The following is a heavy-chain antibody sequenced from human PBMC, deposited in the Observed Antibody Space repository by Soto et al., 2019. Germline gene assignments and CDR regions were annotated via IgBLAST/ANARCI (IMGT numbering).Heavy chain of an antibody. CDR2: ISGTGRST. V-gene: IGHV3-23*01. CDR3: AKDPSGYTDGYYYYYYMDV. J-gene: IGHJ6*03. CDR1: GFSFSSYA. Sequence: PGGSLRRSCAASGFSFSSYAMSWVRQAPGKGLEWVSTISGTGRSTYYADSVKGRFTISRDNSKNTLYLQVNSLRAEDTAVYYCAKDPSGYTDGYYYYYYMDVWGKGTTVTVS. D-gene: IGHD6-25*01.